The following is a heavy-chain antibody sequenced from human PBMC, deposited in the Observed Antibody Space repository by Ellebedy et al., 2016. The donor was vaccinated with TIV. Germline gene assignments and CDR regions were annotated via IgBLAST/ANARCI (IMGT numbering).Heavy chain of an antibody. CDR3: ARDYPYYESGNY. J-gene: IGHJ4*02. CDR2: ISGYSGKT. CDR1: GYSLASYG. D-gene: IGHD3-22*01. V-gene: IGHV1-18*01. Sequence: AASVKVSCKASGYSLASYGLSWVRQAPGQGLQWMGWISGYSGKTSYAQKFQGRLTMTTDTSTNTAYMELRSLRSDDTAVYYCARDYPYYESGNYWGQGTLVTVSS.